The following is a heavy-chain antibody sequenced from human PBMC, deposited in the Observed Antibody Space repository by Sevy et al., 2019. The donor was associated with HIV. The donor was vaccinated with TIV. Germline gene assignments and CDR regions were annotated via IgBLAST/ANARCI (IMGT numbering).Heavy chain of an antibody. V-gene: IGHV3-7*01. J-gene: IGHJ4*02. Sequence: GGSLRLSCAASGFTFSKYWMGWVRQAPGKGLEWVANIKQDAGPKYYVDSVKGRFTISRDNAKNSLYLQMNSLRAEDTAVYFCARDDGNYYFHYWGQRTLVTVSS. CDR3: ARDDGNYYFHY. D-gene: IGHD1-7*01. CDR2: IKQDAGPK. CDR1: GFTFSKYW.